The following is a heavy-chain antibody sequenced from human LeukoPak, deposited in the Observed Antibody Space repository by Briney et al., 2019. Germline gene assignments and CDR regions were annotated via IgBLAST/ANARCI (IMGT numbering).Heavy chain of an antibody. Sequence: SETLSLTCAVYGGSFSGYYWSWIRQPPGKGLEWIGEINHSGSTNYNPSLKSRVTISVDTSKNQFSLKLSSVTAADTAVYYCAGVSRYCSSTSCSNFDYWGQGTLVTVSS. V-gene: IGHV4-34*01. J-gene: IGHJ4*02. CDR1: GGSFSGYY. CDR3: AGVSRYCSSTSCSNFDY. D-gene: IGHD2-2*01. CDR2: INHSGST.